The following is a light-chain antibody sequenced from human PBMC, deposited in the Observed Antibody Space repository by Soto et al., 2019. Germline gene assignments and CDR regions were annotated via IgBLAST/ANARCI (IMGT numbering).Light chain of an antibody. CDR2: EVT. Sequence: QSALTQPASVSGSPGQSITISCTGTSRDIGSYNRVSWYQQHPGKAPKLIIYEVTDRPSRVSNRVSGSKSDNTASLTISGLQAEDEAEYYCSSYTNINTRACVFGTGTKLTVL. CDR3: SSYTNINTRACV. V-gene: IGLV2-14*01. CDR1: SRDIGSYNR. J-gene: IGLJ1*01.